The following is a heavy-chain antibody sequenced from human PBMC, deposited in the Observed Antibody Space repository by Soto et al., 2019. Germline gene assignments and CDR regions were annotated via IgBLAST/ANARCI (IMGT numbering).Heavy chain of an antibody. CDR2: ISAHNGNT. J-gene: IGHJ4*02. V-gene: IGHV1-18*01. CDR1: GYGFTTYG. Sequence: QVHLVQSGAEVKKPGASVKVSCKGSGYGFTTYGITWVRQAPGQGLEGMAWISAHNGNTNYAQKLQGRVTVTRDTSTSTAYMELRTRRSDDPAVYYCPRGRYGDYWGQGALVTVSS. CDR3: PRGRYGDY. D-gene: IGHD1-1*01.